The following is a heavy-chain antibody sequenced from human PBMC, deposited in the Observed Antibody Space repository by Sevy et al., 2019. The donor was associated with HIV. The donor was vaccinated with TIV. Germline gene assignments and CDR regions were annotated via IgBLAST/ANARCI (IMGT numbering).Heavy chain of an antibody. CDR1: EFTFSSYS. J-gene: IGHJ6*02. Sequence: GGSLRLSCAASEFTFSSYSMNWVRQAPGKGLEWVSSISSSSSYIYYADSVKGRFTISRDNAKNSLYLQMNSLRAEDTAVYYCASDPGVGDYGMDVWGQGTTVTVSS. CDR2: ISSSSSYI. V-gene: IGHV3-21*01. CDR3: ASDPGVGDYGMDV. D-gene: IGHD1-26*01.